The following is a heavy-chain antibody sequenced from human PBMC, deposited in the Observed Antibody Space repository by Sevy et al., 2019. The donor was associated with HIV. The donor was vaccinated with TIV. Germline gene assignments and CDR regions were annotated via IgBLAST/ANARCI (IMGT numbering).Heavy chain of an antibody. CDR2: ISGSGGST. V-gene: IGHV3-23*01. CDR3: AKDRAVLVGDAFDL. Sequence: GGSLRLSCAASEITLSNYAMNWVRQAPGRGLEWVSAISGSGGSTYYADSVKGRFTISRDNSKNTLSRQMHSLRVEDTAVYYCAKDRAVLVGDAFDLWGQGTMVTVSS. J-gene: IGHJ3*01. D-gene: IGHD2-15*01. CDR1: EITLSNYA.